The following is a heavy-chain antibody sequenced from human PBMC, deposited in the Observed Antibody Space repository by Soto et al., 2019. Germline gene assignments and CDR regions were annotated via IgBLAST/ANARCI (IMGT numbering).Heavy chain of an antibody. Sequence: GGSLRLSCAASGFTLSSHVMSWVRQAPGKGLQWVSSVSLSGDITDHADSVKGRFTISRDNYKNTLYLQMNNLSAEDTAIYYCAKLARRVTIVWGQGTMVNVSS. CDR2: VSLSGDIT. CDR1: GFTLSSHV. CDR3: AKLARRVTIV. V-gene: IGHV3-23*01. D-gene: IGHD3-10*01. J-gene: IGHJ3*01.